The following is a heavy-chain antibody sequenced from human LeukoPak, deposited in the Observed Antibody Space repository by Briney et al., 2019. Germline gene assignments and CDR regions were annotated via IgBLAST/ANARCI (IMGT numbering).Heavy chain of an antibody. V-gene: IGHV3-21*01. Sequence: GGSLRLSCAASGFTFSSYSMNWVRQAPGKGLEWVSSISSSSYIYYADSVKGRFTISRDNSKNTLYLQMNSLRAEDTAVYYCARGFIAAADDAFDIWGQGTMVTVSS. CDR2: ISSSSYI. CDR1: GFTFSSYS. D-gene: IGHD6-13*01. CDR3: ARGFIAAADDAFDI. J-gene: IGHJ3*02.